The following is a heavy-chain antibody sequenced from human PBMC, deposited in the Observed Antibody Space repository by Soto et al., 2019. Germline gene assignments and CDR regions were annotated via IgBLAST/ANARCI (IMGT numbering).Heavy chain of an antibody. CDR1: GYSISTASY. D-gene: IGHD3-22*01. V-gene: IGHV4-38-2*01. CDR3: ARIPKNYDVISGYYYFDY. J-gene: IGHJ4*02. Sequence: LSLTCAVSGYSISTASYWGWIRQPPGKGREWIGYIYYSRSTYYNPSLKSRVTISVDTSKNQFSLKLSSLTAADTAVYYCARIPKNYDVISGYYYFDYWGQGTLVTVSS. CDR2: IYYSRST.